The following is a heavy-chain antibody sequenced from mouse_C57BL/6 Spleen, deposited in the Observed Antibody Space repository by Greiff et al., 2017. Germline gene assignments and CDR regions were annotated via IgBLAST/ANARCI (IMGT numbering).Heavy chain of an antibody. V-gene: IGHV5-9*01. CDR3: ASHYYGSFAY. J-gene: IGHJ3*01. Sequence: EVNVVESGGGLVKPGGSLKLSCAASGFTFSSYTMSWVRQTPEKRLEWVATISGGGGNTYYPDSVKGRFTISRDNAKNTLYLQMSSLRSEDTALYYCASHYYGSFAYWGQGTLVTVSA. CDR1: GFTFSSYT. CDR2: ISGGGGNT. D-gene: IGHD1-1*01.